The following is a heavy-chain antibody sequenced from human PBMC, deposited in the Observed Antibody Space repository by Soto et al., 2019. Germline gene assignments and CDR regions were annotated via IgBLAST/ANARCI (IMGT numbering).Heavy chain of an antibody. CDR1: GYSFTSYW. V-gene: IGHV5-51*01. D-gene: IGHD6-6*01. Sequence: PGESLKISCKGSGYSFTSYWIGWVRQMPGKGLEWMGIIYPGDSDTRYSPSFQGQVTISADKSISTAYLQWSSLKASDTAMYYCARHVSIAARQGYYYYGTDVWGQGTTVTVSS. CDR2: IYPGDSDT. J-gene: IGHJ6*02. CDR3: ARHVSIAARQGYYYYGTDV.